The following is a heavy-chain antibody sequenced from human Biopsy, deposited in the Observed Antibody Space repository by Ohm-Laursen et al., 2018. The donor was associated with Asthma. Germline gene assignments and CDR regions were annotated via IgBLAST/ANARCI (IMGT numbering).Heavy chain of an antibody. J-gene: IGHJ4*02. Sequence: SLRLSCTASGFKLDEYTMHWVWQAPGKGLEWVSGISWNSATIGYADSVEGRFTISRDNAKNSVFLHMDSLRPEDTAFYYCAKVRSDWVITESFDYWGQGVLVTVSS. V-gene: IGHV3-9*01. CDR1: GFKLDEYT. CDR3: AKVRSDWVITESFDY. D-gene: IGHD3-22*01. CDR2: ISWNSATI.